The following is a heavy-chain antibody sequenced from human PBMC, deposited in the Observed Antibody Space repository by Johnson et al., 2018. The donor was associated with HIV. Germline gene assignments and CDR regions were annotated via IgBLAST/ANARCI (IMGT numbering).Heavy chain of an antibody. J-gene: IGHJ3*02. Sequence: QMQLVESGGGVVQPGKSLKVSCAASGFTFSSYDMHWVRQPPGKGLEWVAGISYDGSKEYYVDSVKGRFTISRDNSKNTLYLQMNSLGTGDTAVYYCAKDHDSVLGYYYDSSGDSERDAFDIWGQGTMVTVSS. CDR2: ISYDGSKE. CDR1: GFTFSSYD. CDR3: AKDHDSVLGYYYDSSGDSERDAFDI. D-gene: IGHD3-22*01. V-gene: IGHV3-30*18.